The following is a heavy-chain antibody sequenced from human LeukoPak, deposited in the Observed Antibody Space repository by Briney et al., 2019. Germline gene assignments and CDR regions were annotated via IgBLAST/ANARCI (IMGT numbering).Heavy chain of an antibody. CDR1: GGSISSYY. CDR3: ARGQYHLLYWYFDL. V-gene: IGHV4-4*07. CDR2: IYSSGST. J-gene: IGHJ2*01. Sequence: TSETLSLTCTVSGGSISSYYWSWIRQPAGKGLEGIGRIYSSGSTNYNPSLKSRVTMSVDTSKNQFSLKLSSVTAADTAVYYCARGQYHLLYWYFDLWGRGTLVTVSS. D-gene: IGHD2-2*01.